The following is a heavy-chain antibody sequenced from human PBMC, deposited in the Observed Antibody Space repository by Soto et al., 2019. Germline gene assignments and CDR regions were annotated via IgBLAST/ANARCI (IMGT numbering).Heavy chain of an antibody. J-gene: IGHJ6*03. CDR3: ARFGGYCSSTSCYGRDYYYYYMDV. CDR1: GYTFTSYG. D-gene: IGHD2-2*01. Sequence: GASVKVSCKASGYTFTSYGISWVRQAPGQGLEWMGWISAYNGNTNYAQKLQGRVTMTTDTSTSTACMELRSLRSDDTAVYYCARFGGYCSSTSCYGRDYYYYYMDVWGKGTPVTAP. V-gene: IGHV1-18*01. CDR2: ISAYNGNT.